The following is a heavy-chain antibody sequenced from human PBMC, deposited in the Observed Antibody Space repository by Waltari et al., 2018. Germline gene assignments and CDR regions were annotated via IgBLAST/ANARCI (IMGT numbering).Heavy chain of an antibody. CDR1: GYTFTGYY. D-gene: IGHD6-19*01. Sequence: QVQLVQSGAEVTKPGASVKVSYKASGYTFTGYYMHWVRQAPGQGLEWMGRINPNSGGTNYAQKFQGRVTMTRDTSISTAYMELSRLRSDDTAVYYCASSIAVAGSVAFDIWGQGTMVTVSS. CDR2: INPNSGGT. CDR3: ASSIAVAGSVAFDI. J-gene: IGHJ3*02. V-gene: IGHV1-2*06.